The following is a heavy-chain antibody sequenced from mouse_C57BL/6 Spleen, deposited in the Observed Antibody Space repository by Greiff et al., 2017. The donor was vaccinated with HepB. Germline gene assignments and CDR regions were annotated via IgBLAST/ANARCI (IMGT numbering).Heavy chain of an antibody. CDR3: ARWGTTGLYFDY. J-gene: IGHJ2*01. D-gene: IGHD2-12*01. V-gene: IGHV5-17*01. Sequence: EVKLMESGGGLVKPGGSLKLSCAASGFTFSDYGMHWVRQAPEKGLEWVAYISSGSSTIYYADTVKGRFTISRDNAKNTLFLQMTSLRSEDTAMYDCARWGTTGLYFDYWGQGTPLTVSS. CDR1: GFTFSDYG. CDR2: ISSGSSTI.